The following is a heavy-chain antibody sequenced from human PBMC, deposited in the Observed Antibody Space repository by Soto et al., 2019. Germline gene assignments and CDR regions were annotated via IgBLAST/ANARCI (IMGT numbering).Heavy chain of an antibody. CDR2: INAGNGNT. V-gene: IGHV1-3*01. Sequence: ASVKVSCKASGYTFTSYAMHWVRQAPGQRLEWMGWINAGNGNTKYSQKFQGRVTITRDTSASTAYMGLSSLRSEDTAVYYCARGHRIAARPSYYYYGMDVWGQGTTVTVSS. J-gene: IGHJ6*02. CDR1: GYTFTSYA. CDR3: ARGHRIAARPSYYYYGMDV. D-gene: IGHD6-6*01.